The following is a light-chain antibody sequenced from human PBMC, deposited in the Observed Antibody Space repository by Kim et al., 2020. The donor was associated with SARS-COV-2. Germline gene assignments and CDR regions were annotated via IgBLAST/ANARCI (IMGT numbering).Light chain of an antibody. V-gene: IGLV2-8*01. CDR3: SSYAGNNNVI. Sequence: GQSVTISCTGTRSDIGFYYYVSWYQQHPGKAPKLVIYEVTKRPSGVPDRFSGSKSGNTASLTVSGLQAEDEADYYCSSYAGNNNVIFGGGTQLTVL. CDR2: EVT. CDR1: RSDIGFYYY. J-gene: IGLJ2*01.